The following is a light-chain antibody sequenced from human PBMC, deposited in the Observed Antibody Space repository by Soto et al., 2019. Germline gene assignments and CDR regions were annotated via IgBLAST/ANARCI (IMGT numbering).Light chain of an antibody. V-gene: IGKV3-20*01. Sequence: EIVLTQSPGTLSLSPGERATLSCRASQSVSSSYLAWYQQKPGQAPRLLIYGASSRATGIPDRFSGSGSGTDFTLTISSLEPEDFAVYHWQQYCSSGWTFGQGTNVEIK. J-gene: IGKJ1*01. CDR2: GAS. CDR3: QQYCSSGWT. CDR1: QSVSSSY.